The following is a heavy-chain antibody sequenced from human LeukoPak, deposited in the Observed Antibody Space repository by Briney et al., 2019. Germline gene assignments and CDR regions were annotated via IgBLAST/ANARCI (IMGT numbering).Heavy chain of an antibody. CDR1: GGTFSSYA. J-gene: IGHJ3*02. V-gene: IGHV1-69*05. CDR3: ARGTANYEQAFDI. D-gene: IGHD1-7*01. Sequence: ASVKVPCKASGGTFSSYAISWVRQAPGQGLEWMGGIIPIFGTANYAQKFQGRVTITTDESTSTAYMELSSLRSEDTAVYYCARGTANYEQAFDIWGQGTMVTVSS. CDR2: IIPIFGTA.